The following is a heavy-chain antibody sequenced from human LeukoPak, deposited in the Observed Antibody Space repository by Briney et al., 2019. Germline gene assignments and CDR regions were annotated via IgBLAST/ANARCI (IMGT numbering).Heavy chain of an antibody. CDR1: GGSISSGGYY. J-gene: IGHJ4*02. CDR3: AAEGIAAAGFDY. V-gene: IGHV4-31*03. D-gene: IGHD6-13*01. Sequence: RSSETLSLTCTVSGGSISSGGYYWSWIRQHPGEGLEWIGYIYYSGSTYYNPSLKSRVTISVDTSKNQFSLKLSSVTAADTAVYYCAAEGIAAAGFDYWGQGTLVTVSS. CDR2: IYYSGST.